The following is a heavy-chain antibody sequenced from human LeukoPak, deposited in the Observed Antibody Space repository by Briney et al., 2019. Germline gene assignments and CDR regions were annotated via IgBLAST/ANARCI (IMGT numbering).Heavy chain of an antibody. CDR2: IYHSGST. CDR3: ARNDILTGYSSTEFDY. J-gene: IGHJ4*02. CDR1: GNSIISGYY. Sequence: SETLSLTCAVSGNSIISGYYWGWIRQPPGKGLEWIGSIYHSGSTYYNPSLKSRVTISVDTSKNQFSLKLSSVTAADTAVYYCARNDILTGYSSTEFDYWGQGTLLTVSS. V-gene: IGHV4-38-2*01. D-gene: IGHD3-9*01.